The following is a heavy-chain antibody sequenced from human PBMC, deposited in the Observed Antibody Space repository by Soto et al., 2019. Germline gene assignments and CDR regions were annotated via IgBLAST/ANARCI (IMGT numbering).Heavy chain of an antibody. V-gene: IGHV1-8*01. CDR1: GYTFTSYD. Sequence: ASVKVSCKASGYTFTSYDINWVRQATGQGLEWMGWMNPNSGNTGYAQKFQGRVTMTRNTSISTAYMELSSLRSEDTAVYYCARGSSSWPNDAFDIWGQGTMVTVSS. CDR2: MNPNSGNT. J-gene: IGHJ3*02. CDR3: ARGSSSWPNDAFDI. D-gene: IGHD6-13*01.